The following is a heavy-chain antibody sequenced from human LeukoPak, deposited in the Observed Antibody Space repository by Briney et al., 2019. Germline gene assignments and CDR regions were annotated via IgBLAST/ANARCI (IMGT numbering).Heavy chain of an antibody. CDR3: AKPPTAKYCSSTSCSYFDY. D-gene: IGHD2-2*01. V-gene: IGHV3-33*06. Sequence: PGRSLRLSCAASGFTFSSYGMHWVRQAPGKGLEWVAVIWYDGSNKYYADSVKGRFTISRDNSKNTLYLQMNSLRAEDTAVYYCAKPPTAKYCSSTSCSYFDYWGQGTLVTVSS. CDR2: IWYDGSNK. J-gene: IGHJ4*02. CDR1: GFTFSSYG.